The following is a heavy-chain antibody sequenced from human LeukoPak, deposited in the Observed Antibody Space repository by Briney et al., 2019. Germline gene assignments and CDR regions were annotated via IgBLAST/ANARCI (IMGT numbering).Heavy chain of an antibody. V-gene: IGHV4-59*01. CDR2: IYYSGST. CDR3: ARATGYSSSWPAYFDY. D-gene: IGHD6-13*01. CDR1: GGSISSYY. Sequence: PSETLSLTCTVSGGSISSYYWSWLRQPPGKGLEWMGYIYYSGSTNYNPSLKSRVTISVDTSKNQFSLKLSSVTAADTAVYYCARATGYSSSWPAYFDYWGQGTLVTVSS. J-gene: IGHJ4*02.